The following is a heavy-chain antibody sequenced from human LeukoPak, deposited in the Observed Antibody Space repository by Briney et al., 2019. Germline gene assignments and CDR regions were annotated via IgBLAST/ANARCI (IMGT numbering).Heavy chain of an antibody. CDR3: ATSVSGSCDAFDI. V-gene: IGHV4-4*07. Sequence: SETLSLTCSVSGGSISSYYWSWIRQPAGKGLEWIGRIYTSGSTNYSPSLKSRVTMSIDTSKNQFSLRLTSVTAADTAVYYCATSVSGSCDAFDIWGQGTVVTVSS. CDR2: IYTSGST. D-gene: IGHD2-8*01. J-gene: IGHJ3*02. CDR1: GGSISSYY.